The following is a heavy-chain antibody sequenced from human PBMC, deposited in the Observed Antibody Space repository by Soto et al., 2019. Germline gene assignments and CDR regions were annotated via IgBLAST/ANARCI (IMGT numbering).Heavy chain of an antibody. CDR2: ISGSGGST. V-gene: IGHV3-23*01. Sequence: GSLRLSCAASGFTFSSYAMSWVRQAPGKGLEWVSAISGSGGSTYYADSVKGRFTISRDNSKNTLYLQMNSLRAEDTAVYYCAKEGFSDMIVVAGGQDAFDIWGQGTMVTVSS. CDR1: GFTFSSYA. D-gene: IGHD3-22*01. J-gene: IGHJ3*02. CDR3: AKEGFSDMIVVAGGQDAFDI.